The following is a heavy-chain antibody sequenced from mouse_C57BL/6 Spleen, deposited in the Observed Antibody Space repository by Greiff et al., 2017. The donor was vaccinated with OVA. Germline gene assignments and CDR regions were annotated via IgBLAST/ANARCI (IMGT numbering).Heavy chain of an antibody. Sequence: QVHVKQSGAELVKPGASVKISCKASGYAFSSYWMNWVKQRPGKGLEWIGQIYPGDGDTNYNGKFKGKATLTADKSSSTAYMQLSSLTSEDSAVYFCANYGSSPYWYFDVWGTGTTVTVSS. D-gene: IGHD1-1*01. CDR1: GYAFSSYW. CDR2: IYPGDGDT. CDR3: ANYGSSPYWYFDV. J-gene: IGHJ1*03. V-gene: IGHV1-80*01.